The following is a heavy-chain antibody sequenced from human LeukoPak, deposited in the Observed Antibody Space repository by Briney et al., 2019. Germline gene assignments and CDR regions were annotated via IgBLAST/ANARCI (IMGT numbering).Heavy chain of an antibody. CDR2: ISAYNGNT. V-gene: IGHV1-18*01. CDR1: GYTFTSYG. J-gene: IGHJ4*02. D-gene: IGHD3-22*01. CDR3: ARGAADYYDSSGYY. Sequence: ASVKVSCKASGYTFTSYGISWVRRAPGQGLDWMGWISAYNGNTNYAQKLQGRVTMTTDTSTSTAYMELRSLRSDDTAVYYCARGAADYYDSSGYYWGQGTLVTVSS.